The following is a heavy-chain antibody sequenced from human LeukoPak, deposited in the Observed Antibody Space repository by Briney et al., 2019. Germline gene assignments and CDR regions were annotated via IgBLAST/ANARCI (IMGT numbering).Heavy chain of an antibody. CDR1: GYTFTSYG. CDR3: ARHSSSWPSSYFDY. V-gene: IGHV1-18*01. D-gene: IGHD6-13*01. J-gene: IGHJ4*02. CDR2: ISAYNGNT. Sequence: ASVKVSCKASGYTFTSYGISWVRQAPGQGLEWMGWISAYNGNTNYAQKLQGRVTTTTDTSTSTAYMELRSLRSDDTAVYYCARHSSSWPSSYFDYWGQGTLVTVSS.